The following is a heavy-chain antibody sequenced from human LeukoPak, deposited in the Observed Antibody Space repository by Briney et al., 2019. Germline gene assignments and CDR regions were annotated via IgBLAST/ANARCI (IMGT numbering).Heavy chain of an antibody. CDR2: LYYSGST. CDR1: GGSVSSGSYY. Sequence: PSETLSLTCTVSGGSVSSGSYYWSWIRQPPGKGLEWIGYLYYSGSTNYNPSLKSRVTISVDTSTNQFSLKLSSVTAADTAVYYCARDSGYYYSSPGVAFDIWGQGTMVTVSS. D-gene: IGHD3-22*01. CDR3: ARDSGYYYSSPGVAFDI. V-gene: IGHV4-61*01. J-gene: IGHJ3*02.